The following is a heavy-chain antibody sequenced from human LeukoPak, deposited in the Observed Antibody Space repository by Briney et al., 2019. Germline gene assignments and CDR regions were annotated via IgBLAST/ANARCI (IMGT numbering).Heavy chain of an antibody. CDR3: VTYYFDSSGPKKNY. CDR1: GGSISSYY. D-gene: IGHD3-22*01. V-gene: IGHV4-59*12. CDR2: IYYSGST. Sequence: SETLSLTCTVSGGSISSYYWSWIRQPPGKGLEWIGYIYYSGSTNYNPSLKSRVTISVDTSKNQFSLKLSSVTAADTAVYYCVTYYFDSSGPKKNYWGQGTLVTVSS. J-gene: IGHJ4*02.